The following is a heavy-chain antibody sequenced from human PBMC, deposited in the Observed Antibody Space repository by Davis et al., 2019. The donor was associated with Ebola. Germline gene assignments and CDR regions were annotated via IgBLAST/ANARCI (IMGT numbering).Heavy chain of an antibody. Sequence: ASVKVSCKASGYTFTSYYMHWVRQAPGQGLEWMGIINPSGGSTSYAQKFQGRVTMTRDTSTSTDYMELSSLRSEDTAVYYCATIFGVVIFDYWGQGTLVTVSS. D-gene: IGHD3-3*01. V-gene: IGHV1-46*01. CDR2: INPSGGST. CDR1: GYTFTSYY. J-gene: IGHJ4*02. CDR3: ATIFGVVIFDY.